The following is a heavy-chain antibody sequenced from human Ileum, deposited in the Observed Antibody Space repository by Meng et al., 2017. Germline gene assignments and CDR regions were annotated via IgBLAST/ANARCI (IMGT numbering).Heavy chain of an antibody. Sequence: QVQLQESGPGPVKPSQTLSLNCTVSGGSITSGDYYWSWIRQPPGKGLEWIGYIFYTGATYSNPSLKSRVTVSLDTSKSQFSLKLSSVTAADTAIYYCVSERRRSYFFDYWGQGTLVTVSS. J-gene: IGHJ4*02. CDR1: GGSITSGDYY. CDR2: IFYTGAT. CDR3: VSERRRSYFFDY. V-gene: IGHV4-30-4*01.